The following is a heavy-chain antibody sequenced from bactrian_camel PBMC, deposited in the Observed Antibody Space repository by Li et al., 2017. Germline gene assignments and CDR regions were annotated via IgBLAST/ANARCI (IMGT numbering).Heavy chain of an antibody. J-gene: IGHJ4*01. CDR3: AADWKDLFFDLMDPRKYKH. D-gene: IGHD1*01. V-gene: IGHV3S25*01. Sequence: QLVESGGGSVQAGGSLKLSCKIHDFPYTTYCMGWFRQAPGKEREGVAAIYTGGRRTYYAASARGRFTNSLDNVKNTVYLQMNSLTPEDTAMYYCAADWKDLFFDLMDPRKYKHWGQGTQVTVS. CDR2: IYTGGRRT. CDR1: DFPYTTYC.